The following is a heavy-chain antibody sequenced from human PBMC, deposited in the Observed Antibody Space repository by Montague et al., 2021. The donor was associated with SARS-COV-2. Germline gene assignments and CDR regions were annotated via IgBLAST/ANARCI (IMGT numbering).Heavy chain of an antibody. D-gene: IGHD2-15*01. V-gene: IGHV4-34*01. CDR2: ISHGGGT. Sequence: SETLSLTSDVYGGPFSSYWSWIRQPPGRGLEWVGQISHGGGTNYNPSLKSRVTISVDTSKNQVSLKLSSVTAADTAVYYCASHCGGGRCYFGMDVWGQGTAVTVSS. J-gene: IGHJ6*02. CDR1: GGPFSSY. CDR3: ASHCGGGRCYFGMDV.